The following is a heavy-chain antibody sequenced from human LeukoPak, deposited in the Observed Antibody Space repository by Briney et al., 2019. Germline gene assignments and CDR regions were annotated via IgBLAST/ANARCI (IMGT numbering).Heavy chain of an antibody. Sequence: ASVKVSCKASGYTFTSYYMHWVRQAPGQGLEWMGIINPSGGSTSYAQKFQGRVTMTRDTSTSTVYMELSSLRSEDTAVYYCARDGIVVVPAALKLLRYGMDVWGQGTTVTVSS. CDR1: GYTFTSYY. D-gene: IGHD2-2*01. J-gene: IGHJ6*02. V-gene: IGHV1-46*01. CDR2: INPSGGST. CDR3: ARDGIVVVPAALKLLRYGMDV.